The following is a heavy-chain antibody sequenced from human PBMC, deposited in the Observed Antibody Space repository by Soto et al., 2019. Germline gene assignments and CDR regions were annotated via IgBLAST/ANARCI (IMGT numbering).Heavy chain of an antibody. Sequence: QVQLVQSGAEVKKPGSSVKVSCKASGGTFSSYAISWVRQAPGQGLEWMGGSIPIFGTANYAQKFQGRVTITADESTSTAYMELSSLRSEDTAVYYCARDRGANIAVAGEGYSGMDVWGQGTTVTVSS. V-gene: IGHV1-69*12. D-gene: IGHD6-19*01. CDR3: ARDRGANIAVAGEGYSGMDV. CDR2: SIPIFGTA. CDR1: GGTFSSYA. J-gene: IGHJ6*02.